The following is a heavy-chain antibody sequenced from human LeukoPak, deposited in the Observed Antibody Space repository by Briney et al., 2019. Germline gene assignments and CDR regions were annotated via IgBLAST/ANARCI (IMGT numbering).Heavy chain of an antibody. D-gene: IGHD3-10*01. V-gene: IGHV3-74*01. CDR3: TRAGSGSSYDS. CDR1: GFALRTYW. J-gene: IGHJ4*02. Sequence: GGSLRLSCAASGFALRTYWMHWVRQAPGKGLVWVSLINSDGTSTIYADSVKGRFTISRDTAKNTLCLEMNRLRADDTAVYYCTRAGSGSSYDSWGQGTLVTVSS. CDR2: INSDGTST.